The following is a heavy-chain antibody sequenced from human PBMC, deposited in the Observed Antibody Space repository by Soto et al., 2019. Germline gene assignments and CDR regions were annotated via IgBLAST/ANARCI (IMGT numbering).Heavy chain of an antibody. Sequence: GGSLRLSCAASGFTFSSYAMSWVRQAPGKGLEWVSAISGSGGSTYYADSVKGRFTISRDNSKNTLYLQMNSLRAEDTAVYYCANGNADGSGSYYAFDIWGQGTMVTVSS. CDR3: ANGNADGSGSYYAFDI. V-gene: IGHV3-23*01. CDR1: GFTFSSYA. CDR2: ISGSGGST. D-gene: IGHD3-10*01. J-gene: IGHJ3*02.